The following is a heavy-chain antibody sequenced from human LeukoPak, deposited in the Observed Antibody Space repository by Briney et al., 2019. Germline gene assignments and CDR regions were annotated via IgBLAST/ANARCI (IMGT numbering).Heavy chain of an antibody. V-gene: IGHV3-66*01. CDR1: GLTVTSNY. Sequence: GGSLRLSCAASGLTVTSNYMTWVRQAPGKGLEWVSVIYSGGSGGSTYYADSVKGRFTISRDNSKNTLYLQMNSLRVEDTAVYYCARVRSPNWFDPWGQGTLVTVSS. J-gene: IGHJ5*02. D-gene: IGHD1-26*01. CDR2: IYSGGSGGST. CDR3: ARVRSPNWFDP.